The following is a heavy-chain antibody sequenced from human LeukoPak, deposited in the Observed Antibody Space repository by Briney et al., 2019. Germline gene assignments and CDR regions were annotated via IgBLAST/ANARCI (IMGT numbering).Heavy chain of an antibody. CDR3: TRLGDYYGSGSYYYYMDV. J-gene: IGHJ6*03. CDR2: IRSKANSYAT. CDR1: GFTFSGSA. V-gene: IGHV3-73*01. Sequence: GGSLKLSCAASGFTFSGSAMHWVRQASGKGLEWVGRIRSKANSYATAYAASVKGRFTISRDDSKNTAYLQMNSLKTEDTAVYYCTRLGDYYGSGSYYYYMDVWGKGTTVTISS. D-gene: IGHD3-10*01.